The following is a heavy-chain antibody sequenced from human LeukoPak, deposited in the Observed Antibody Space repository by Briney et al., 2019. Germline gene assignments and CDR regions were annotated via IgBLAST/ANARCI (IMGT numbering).Heavy chain of an antibody. V-gene: IGHV1-8*02. CDR2: MNPNSGNT. CDR3: ARGVNYYDSSGYLGYYYGMDV. D-gene: IGHD3-22*01. Sequence: ASVKISCKTSGYAFINYGIAWVRQATGQGLEWMGWMNPNSGNTGYAQKFQGRVTMTRNTSISTAYMELSSLRSEDTAVYYCARGVNYYDSSGYLGYYYGMDVWGQGTTVTVSS. CDR1: GYAFINYG. J-gene: IGHJ6*02.